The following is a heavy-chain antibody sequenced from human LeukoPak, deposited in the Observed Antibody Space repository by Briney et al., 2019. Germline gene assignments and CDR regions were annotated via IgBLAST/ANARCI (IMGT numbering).Heavy chain of an antibody. CDR3: AKDRITMIVVVILDY. V-gene: IGHV3-23*01. D-gene: IGHD3-22*01. CDR2: ISGSGGST. Sequence: PSGGSLRLSCAASGFIFSSYAMSWVRQAPGKGLEWVSAISGSGGSTYYADSVKGRFTISRDNSKNTLYLQMNSLRAEDTAVYYCAKDRITMIVVVILDYWGQGTLVTVSS. CDR1: GFIFSSYA. J-gene: IGHJ4*02.